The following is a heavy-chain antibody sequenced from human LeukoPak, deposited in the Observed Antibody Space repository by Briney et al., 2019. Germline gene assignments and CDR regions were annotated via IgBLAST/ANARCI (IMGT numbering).Heavy chain of an antibody. Sequence: SETLSLTCAVYGGSFSGYYWSWIRQPPGKGLEWIGEINHSGSTNYNPSLKSRATISVDTSKNQFSPKLSSVTAADTAVYCCARVSGNYGSGSHLDYWGQGTLVTVSS. CDR1: GGSFSGYY. J-gene: IGHJ4*02. D-gene: IGHD3-10*01. CDR2: INHSGST. CDR3: ARVSGNYGSGSHLDY. V-gene: IGHV4-34*01.